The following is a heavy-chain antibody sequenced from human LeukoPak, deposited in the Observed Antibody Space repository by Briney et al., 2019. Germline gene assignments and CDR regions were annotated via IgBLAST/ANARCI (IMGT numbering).Heavy chain of an antibody. Sequence: GGSLRLSCAASGFTFSSYSMNWVRQAPGKGLVWVSRINSDGSSTSYADSVKGRFTISRDNAKNTLYLQMNSLRAEDTAVYYCARAYSYGRNYFDYWGQGTLVTVSS. V-gene: IGHV3-74*01. CDR3: ARAYSYGRNYFDY. CDR2: INSDGSST. CDR1: GFTFSSYS. J-gene: IGHJ4*02. D-gene: IGHD5-18*01.